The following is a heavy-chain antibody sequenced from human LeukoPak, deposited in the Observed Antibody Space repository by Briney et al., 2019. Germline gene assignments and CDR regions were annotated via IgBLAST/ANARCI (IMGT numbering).Heavy chain of an antibody. D-gene: IGHD1-26*01. CDR1: GFTFSNAW. V-gene: IGHV3-15*01. Sequence: PGGSLRLSCAASGFTFSNAWMSWVRQAPGKGLEWVGRFKSKTDAGTTHYASRVKGRFTISRDDSKNTLYLQMNSRKTEDTAVYYCTTEVGATGPDAFDIWGQGTMVTVSS. J-gene: IGHJ3*02. CDR3: TTEVGATGPDAFDI. CDR2: FKSKTDAGTT.